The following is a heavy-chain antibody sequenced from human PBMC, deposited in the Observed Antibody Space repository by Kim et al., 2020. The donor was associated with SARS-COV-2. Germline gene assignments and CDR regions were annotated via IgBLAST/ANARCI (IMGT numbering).Heavy chain of an antibody. CDR1: GGSFRGSY. J-gene: IGHJ4*02. CDR2: INDSEST. CDR3: ARDELMTSVLIPGIY. Sequence: SETRSLTCSVYGGSFRGSYWSWVRQPPGEGLEWIGEINDSESTTYNPSLKSRVTISVDTSKTQISLRLSSVTAADTAVYYCARDELMTSVLIPGIYWGQGTLVTVSS. V-gene: IGHV4-34*01. D-gene: IGHD4-4*01.